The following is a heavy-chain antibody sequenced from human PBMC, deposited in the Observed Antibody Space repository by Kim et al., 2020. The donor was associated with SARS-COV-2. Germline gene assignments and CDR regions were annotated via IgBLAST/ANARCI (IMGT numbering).Heavy chain of an antibody. D-gene: IGHD2-21*02. J-gene: IGHJ4*02. Sequence: ASVKVSCKASGYTFTTYLVHWVRQAPGQGLEWMGVISTSNDTTNYSQKFQGRVTMTTDTSTTTVSMELSSLRSEDTAVYFCARELHGSDSDYWGPVTLV. CDR2: ISTSNDTT. CDR1: GYTFTTYL. V-gene: IGHV1-18*01. CDR3: ARELHGSDSDY.